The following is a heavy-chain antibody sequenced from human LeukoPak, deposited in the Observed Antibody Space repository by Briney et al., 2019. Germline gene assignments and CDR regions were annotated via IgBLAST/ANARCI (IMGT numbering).Heavy chain of an antibody. CDR2: ISGSGGDT. D-gene: IGHD3-16*01. CDR1: GFTAGSYS. CDR3: AKLYLGASIFSSCTDA. Sequence: GGSLSLAYAASGFTAGSYSASWVRQAPGKGLRWVSAISGSGGDTYYADSMKGRLTISRDNSKNTLYLQMNSLGAEDTAVYYCAKLYLGASIFSSCTDAGGQRSLVTVSS. J-gene: IGHJ4*02. V-gene: IGHV3-23*01.